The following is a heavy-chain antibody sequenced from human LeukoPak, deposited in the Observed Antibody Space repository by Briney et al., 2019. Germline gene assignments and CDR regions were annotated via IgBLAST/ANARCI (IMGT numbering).Heavy chain of an antibody. J-gene: IGHJ6*02. CDR3: AKEHEWELRDGMDV. V-gene: IGHV3-30*18. Sequence: GRSLRLSCAASGFTFSSYGMLWVRQAPGKGLEWVAVISYDGSNKYYADSVKGRFTISRDNSKNTLYLQMNSLRAEDTAVYYCAKEHEWELRDGMDVWGQGTTVTVSS. D-gene: IGHD1-26*01. CDR2: ISYDGSNK. CDR1: GFTFSSYG.